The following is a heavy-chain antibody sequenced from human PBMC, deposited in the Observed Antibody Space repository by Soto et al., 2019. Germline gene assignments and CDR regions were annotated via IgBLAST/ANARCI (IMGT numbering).Heavy chain of an antibody. J-gene: IGHJ2*01. CDR3: AREVIPLTTDWYFDL. CDR2: RYASGGT. V-gene: IGHV4-30-4*01. D-gene: IGHD4-17*01. Sequence: QVQLQESGPGLVKPSETLSLTCTVSGGSISGGVYYWSWIRQPPGKGLEWIGYRYASGGTYSNPSPMSRVTISVHTSKNPFSLRLTSVTAAASAVYHCAREVIPLTTDWYFDLWGRGPLVTVSP. CDR1: GGSISGGVYY.